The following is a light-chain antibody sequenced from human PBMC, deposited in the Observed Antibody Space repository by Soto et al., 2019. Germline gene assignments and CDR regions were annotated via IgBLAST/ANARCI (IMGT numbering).Light chain of an antibody. CDR1: QSISSW. CDR3: QQYNTYPWT. Sequence: MRMTQSPSNLAGSVGYRVTITCRASQSISSWLAWYQQKPGKAPNLLIYDASSLEIGVPSRLSGSGSGTEFTLTISSLQPDDFATYYCQQYNTYPWTFGQGTKVDIK. V-gene: IGKV1-5*01. CDR2: DAS. J-gene: IGKJ1*01.